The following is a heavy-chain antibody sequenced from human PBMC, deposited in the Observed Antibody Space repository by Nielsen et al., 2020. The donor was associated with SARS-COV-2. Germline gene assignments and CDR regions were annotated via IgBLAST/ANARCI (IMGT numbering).Heavy chain of an antibody. Sequence: GESLKISCAASGFTVSSNYMSWVRQAPGKGLEWVSVIYSGGSTYYADSVKGGFTISRDNSKNTLYLQMNSLRAEDTAVYYCAKHRWGHFYDSIDYWGQGNLVTVSS. CDR3: AKHRWGHFYDSIDY. CDR2: IYSGGST. V-gene: IGHV3-66*04. J-gene: IGHJ4*02. CDR1: GFTVSSNY. D-gene: IGHD3-22*01.